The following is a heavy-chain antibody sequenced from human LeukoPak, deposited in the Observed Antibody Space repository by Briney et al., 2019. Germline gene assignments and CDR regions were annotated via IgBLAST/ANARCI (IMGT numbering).Heavy chain of an antibody. Sequence: ASVKVSCKASGYTFTSYDINWVRQATGQGLEWMGWMNPNSGNTGYAQKFQGRATMTRNTSISTAYMELSSLRSEDTAVYYCARGSYSIAALDYWGQGTLVTVSS. CDR2: MNPNSGNT. CDR1: GYTFTSYD. J-gene: IGHJ4*02. D-gene: IGHD6-6*01. CDR3: ARGSYSIAALDY. V-gene: IGHV1-8*01.